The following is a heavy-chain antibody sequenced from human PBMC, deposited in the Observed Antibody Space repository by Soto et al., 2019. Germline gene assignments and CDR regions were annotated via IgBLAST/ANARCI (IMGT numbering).Heavy chain of an antibody. CDR3: ARDGGPEPDVVEATTVMHYYYDMDV. CDR2: IGTAGDT. Sequence: EVQLVESGGGLVHPGGSLRLSCAASGFTFSSYDMHWVRQATGKGLYWVSAIGTAGDTYYPDSVKGRFTISRENAKNSLYLQMNSLRGADAAVYSCARDGGPEPDVVEATTVMHYYYDMDVWGQGTTVTVSS. J-gene: IGHJ6*02. V-gene: IGHV3-13*01. D-gene: IGHD1-26*01. CDR1: GFTFSSYD.